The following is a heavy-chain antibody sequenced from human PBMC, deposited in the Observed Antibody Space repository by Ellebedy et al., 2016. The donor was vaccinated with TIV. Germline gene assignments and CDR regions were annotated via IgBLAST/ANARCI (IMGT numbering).Heavy chain of an antibody. CDR1: GFTFSSYA. Sequence: GGSLRLSXAASGFTFSSYAMHWVRQAPGKGLEWVAVISYDGSNKYYADSVKGRFTISRDNSKNTLYLQMNSLRAEDTAVYYCAKESLGIAARRRWYFDLWGRGTLVTVSS. D-gene: IGHD6-6*01. V-gene: IGHV3-30*04. J-gene: IGHJ2*01. CDR2: ISYDGSNK. CDR3: AKESLGIAARRRWYFDL.